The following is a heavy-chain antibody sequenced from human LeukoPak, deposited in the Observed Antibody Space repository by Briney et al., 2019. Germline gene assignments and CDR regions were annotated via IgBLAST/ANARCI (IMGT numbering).Heavy chain of an antibody. CDR3: AREGSQSASATYPGND. CDR2: IKQDGSEK. Sequence: PGGSLRLSCAGSGFMLSSYWMSWVRQAPGKGLEWVANIKQDGSEKYYVDSVKGRFTISRDNAKSSLYLQMNRLRAEDTAVYYCAREGSQSASATYPGNDWGQGTLVTVSS. J-gene: IGHJ4*02. D-gene: IGHD3-10*01. CDR1: GFMLSSYW. V-gene: IGHV3-7*01.